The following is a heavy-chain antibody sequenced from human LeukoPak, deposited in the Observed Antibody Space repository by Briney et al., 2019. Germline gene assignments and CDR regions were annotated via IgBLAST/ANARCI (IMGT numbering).Heavy chain of an antibody. CDR1: GFTFSGYP. Sequence: GGSLRLSCAASGFTFSGYPIHWVRQAPGKGLEWVAVISYDGSNKYYADSVKGRFTISRDNSKNTLYLQMNSLRAEDTAVYYCAKSAPRAFDIWGQGTMVTVSS. CDR2: ISYDGSNK. J-gene: IGHJ3*02. CDR3: AKSAPRAFDI. V-gene: IGHV3-30*18.